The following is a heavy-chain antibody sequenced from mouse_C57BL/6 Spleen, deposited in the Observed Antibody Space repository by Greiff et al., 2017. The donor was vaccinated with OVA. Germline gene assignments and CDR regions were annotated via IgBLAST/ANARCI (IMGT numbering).Heavy chain of an antibody. Sequence: QVQLQQSGAELVRPGTSVKVSCKASGYAFTNYLIEWVKQRPGQGLEWIGVINPGSGGTNYNEKFKGKATLTADKSSSTAYMQLSSLTSEDAAVYVCAWGYDGFAYWGQGTLVTVSA. J-gene: IGHJ3*01. CDR3: AWGYDGFAY. D-gene: IGHD2-2*01. CDR2: INPGSGGT. CDR1: GYAFTNYL. V-gene: IGHV1-54*01.